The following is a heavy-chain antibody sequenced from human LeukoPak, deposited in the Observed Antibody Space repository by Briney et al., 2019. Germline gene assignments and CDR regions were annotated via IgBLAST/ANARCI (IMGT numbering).Heavy chain of an antibody. D-gene: IGHD5-18*01. Sequence: SVKVSCKASGYTFTSYAISWVRQAPGQGLEWMGRIIPILGIANYAQKFQGRVTITADKSTSTAYMELSSLRSEDTAVYYCARGGSIYSYGFGYWGQGTLVTVSS. CDR3: ARGGSIYSYGFGY. CDR1: GYTFTSYA. V-gene: IGHV1-69*04. CDR2: IIPILGIA. J-gene: IGHJ4*02.